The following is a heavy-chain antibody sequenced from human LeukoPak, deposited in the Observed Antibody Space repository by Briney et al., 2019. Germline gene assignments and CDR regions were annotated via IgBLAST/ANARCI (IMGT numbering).Heavy chain of an antibody. Sequence: SETLSLTCTVSGGSISSYYWSWIRQPPGKGLEWIGYIYYSGSTNYNPSLKSRVTISVDTSKNQFSLKLSSVTAADTAAYYCARAGQGFTMVRGVIGWFDPWGQGTLVTVSS. CDR2: IYYSGST. CDR3: ARAGQGFTMVRGVIGWFDP. J-gene: IGHJ5*02. CDR1: GGSISSYY. D-gene: IGHD3-10*01. V-gene: IGHV4-59*01.